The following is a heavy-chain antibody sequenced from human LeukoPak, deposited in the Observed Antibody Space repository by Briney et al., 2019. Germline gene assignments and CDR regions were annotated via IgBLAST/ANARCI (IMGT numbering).Heavy chain of an antibody. CDR1: GFTFSSFA. CDR2: ISDNSGNT. CDR3: AELGITMIGGV. V-gene: IGHV3-23*01. J-gene: IGHJ6*04. D-gene: IGHD3-10*02. Sequence: HGGSLRLSCAASGFTFSSFAMSWVRQAPGQGLEWVSAISDNSGNTYYADSVKGRFTISRDNSENTLYLQMNSLRAEDTAVYYCAELGITMIGGVWGKGTTVTISS.